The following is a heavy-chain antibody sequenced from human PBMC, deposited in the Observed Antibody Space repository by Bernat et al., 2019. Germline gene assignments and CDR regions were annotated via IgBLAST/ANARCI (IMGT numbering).Heavy chain of an antibody. CDR2: IYYSGRP. J-gene: IGHJ6*02. CDR1: GGSISSYY. D-gene: IGHD5-12*01. V-gene: IGHV4-59*01. CDR3: ARCGYSGYVGYYYYGMDV. Sequence: QVQLQESGPGLVKPSETLSLTCTVSGGSISSYYWSWIRQPPGKGLEWIGNIYYSGRPNYNPSLKSRVTISVATSKNQFSLKLSSVTAADTAVYYCARCGYSGYVGYYYYGMDVWGQGTTVTVSS.